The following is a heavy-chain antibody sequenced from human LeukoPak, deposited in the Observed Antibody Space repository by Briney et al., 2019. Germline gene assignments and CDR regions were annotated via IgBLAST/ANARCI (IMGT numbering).Heavy chain of an antibody. CDR1: GFTLSNAW. V-gene: IGHV3-15*01. D-gene: IGHD5-18*01. Sequence: GGSLRLSCSACGFTLSNAWMSGVRQAPGKGLEWVGRIKSKTYRRPPDYPAPVKVSSTITRDDSKHTLYLPTNGLKNEDTAVYPCTTDWENSYGPPFDYWGQGTLVTVSS. CDR3: TTDWENSYGPPFDY. J-gene: IGHJ4*02. CDR2: IKSKTYRRPP.